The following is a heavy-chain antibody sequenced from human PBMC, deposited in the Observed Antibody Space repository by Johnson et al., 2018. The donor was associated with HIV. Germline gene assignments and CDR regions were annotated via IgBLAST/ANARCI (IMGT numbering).Heavy chain of an antibody. CDR2: ISNSAITL. Sequence: QVQLVESGGGLVKPGGSLKLSCATSGFTFSDYYMSWIRQAPGKGLEWLSYISNSAITLYYADSVKGRFTVSSDNSKNTLCLQMNSLRVEDTAVSSCARGMYYYDTSGYLIRPRAFDSWGQGTVVTVS. V-gene: IGHV3-11*04. CDR1: GFTFSDYY. J-gene: IGHJ3*02. D-gene: IGHD3-22*01. CDR3: ARGMYYYDTSGYLIRPRAFDS.